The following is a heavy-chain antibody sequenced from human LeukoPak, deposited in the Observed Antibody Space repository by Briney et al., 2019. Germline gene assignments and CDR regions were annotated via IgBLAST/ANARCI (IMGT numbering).Heavy chain of an antibody. J-gene: IGHJ5*02. D-gene: IGHD3-22*01. CDR2: IFYSGST. V-gene: IGHV4-39*07. CDR3: ARGRRDSSGYLYRTGFDP. Sequence: PSETLSLTCTVSSGSISTSNYYWGWVRQPPGKALEWIGNIFYSGSTYYSPSLKSRVTISLDTSKNQFSLKLSSVTAADTAVYYCARGRRDSSGYLYRTGFDPWGQGTLVTVSS. CDR1: SGSISTSNYY.